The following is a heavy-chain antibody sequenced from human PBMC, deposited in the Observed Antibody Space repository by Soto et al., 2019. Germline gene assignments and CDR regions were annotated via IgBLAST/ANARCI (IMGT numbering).Heavy chain of an antibody. CDR2: ISAGGSDT. J-gene: IGHJ4*02. Sequence: GGSLRLSCVASGFVFSDYAMGWVRQAPGKGLEWVSAISAGGSDTYYADSVKGRFTVSRVNSESTLYLQMNTLRAEDTAIYYCESVQLWCGSQSCYTEGFDSWGQGTLVTVSS. CDR1: GFVFSDYA. CDR3: ESVQLWCGSQSCYTEGFDS. D-gene: IGHD3-3*01. V-gene: IGHV3-23*01.